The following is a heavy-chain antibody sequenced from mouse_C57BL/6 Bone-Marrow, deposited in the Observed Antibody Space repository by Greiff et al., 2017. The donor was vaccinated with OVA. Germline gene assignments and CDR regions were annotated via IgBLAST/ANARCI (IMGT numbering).Heavy chain of an antibody. CDR2: INPNNGGT. V-gene: IGHV1-26*01. CDR1: GYTFTDYY. J-gene: IGHJ4*01. CDR3: ARWGVDY. Sequence: VQLQQSGPELVKPGASVKISCKASGYTFTDYYMNWVKQSHGKSLEWIGDINPNNGGTSYNQKFKGKATLTVDKSSSTAYMELRSLTSEDSAVYYCARWGVDYWGQGTSVTVSS.